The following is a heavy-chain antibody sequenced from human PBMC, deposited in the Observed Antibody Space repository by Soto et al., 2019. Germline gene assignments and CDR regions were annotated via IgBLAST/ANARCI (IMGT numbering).Heavy chain of an antibody. V-gene: IGHV4-4*07. D-gene: IGHD2-2*01. J-gene: IGHJ6*02. CDR3: ARDRYAWYPGFDLDV. Sequence: NPSETLSLTCSVSGESISNFYWSWIRQPAGKGLEWIGHVHVSGGTNYNARLQSRVTMSVDTSNNHVSLQLRSLTAADTAVYYCARDRYAWYPGFDLDVWGPGTTVTVSS. CDR1: GESISNFY. CDR2: VHVSGGT.